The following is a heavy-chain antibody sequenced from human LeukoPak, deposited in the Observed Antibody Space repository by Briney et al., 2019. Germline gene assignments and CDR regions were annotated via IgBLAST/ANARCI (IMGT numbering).Heavy chain of an antibody. J-gene: IGHJ5*02. CDR1: GGSISSGGYY. CDR3: ARDITGTTFDP. V-gene: IGHV4-31*03. Sequence: SQTLSLTCTVSGGSISSGGYYWSWIRQHPGKGLEWIGYIYYSGSTYYNPSLKSRVTISVDTSKNQFSLKLSSVTAADTAMYYCARDITGTTFDPWGQGTLVTVSS. CDR2: IYYSGST. D-gene: IGHD1-14*01.